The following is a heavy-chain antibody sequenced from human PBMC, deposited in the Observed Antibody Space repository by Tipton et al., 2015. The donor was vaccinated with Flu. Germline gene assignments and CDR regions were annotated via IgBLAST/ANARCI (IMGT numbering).Heavy chain of an antibody. CDR1: GFTFSSFA. Sequence: SLRLSCAASGFTFSSFAMSWVRQAPGKGLEWVSTITGSGGSTYYADSVKGRFTISRDNSKNTLYLQMNSLRAEDTAVYYCAKGPAQNYSGSYYWGQGTLVTVSS. J-gene: IGHJ4*02. V-gene: IGHV3-23*01. CDR2: ITGSGGST. D-gene: IGHD1-26*01. CDR3: AKGPAQNYSGSYY.